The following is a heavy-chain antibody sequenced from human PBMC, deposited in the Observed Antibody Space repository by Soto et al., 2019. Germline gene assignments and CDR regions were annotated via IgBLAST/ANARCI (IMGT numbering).Heavy chain of an antibody. Sequence: GGSLRLSCAASGFTFSSYGMHWVRQAPGKGLEWVAVIWYDGSNKYYADSVKGRFTISRDNSKNTLYLQMNSLRAEDTAVYYCARDQVVRGVIRNYYYYGMDVWGQGTTVTVSS. V-gene: IGHV3-33*01. CDR1: GFTFSSYG. J-gene: IGHJ6*02. CDR3: ARDQVVRGVIRNYYYYGMDV. D-gene: IGHD3-10*01. CDR2: IWYDGSNK.